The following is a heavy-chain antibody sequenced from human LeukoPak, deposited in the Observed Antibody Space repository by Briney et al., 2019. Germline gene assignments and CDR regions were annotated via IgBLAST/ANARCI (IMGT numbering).Heavy chain of an antibody. D-gene: IGHD2-2*01. V-gene: IGHV3-21*01. CDR3: ARDHLDYADFDH. CDR2: IGRYSNYR. J-gene: IGHJ4*02. Sequence: GGSLRLSCAASGFTFSGYNMNWVRQAPGEGLEWVSSIGRYSNYRNYADSVRGRFTISRDDANNSLYLQMNSLRAEDSAIYYCARDHLDYADFDHWGQGTLVTVSP. CDR1: GFTFSGYN.